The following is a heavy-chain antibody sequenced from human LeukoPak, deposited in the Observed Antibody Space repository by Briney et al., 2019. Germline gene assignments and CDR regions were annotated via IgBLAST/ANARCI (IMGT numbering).Heavy chain of an antibody. CDR3: ARHPEPGYCSSTSCHESYFDY. CDR2: ISDDGRRK. V-gene: IGHV3-30*03. CDR1: GLSLSSNN. J-gene: IGHJ4*02. D-gene: IGHD2-2*01. Sequence: GGSLRLSCAASGLSLSSNNMHWVRQAPGKGLEWVGVISDDGRRKDYADSVKGRFTISRDNSKDTLYLQMNSLRAEDTAVYYCARHPEPGYCSSTSCHESYFDYWGQGTLVTVSS.